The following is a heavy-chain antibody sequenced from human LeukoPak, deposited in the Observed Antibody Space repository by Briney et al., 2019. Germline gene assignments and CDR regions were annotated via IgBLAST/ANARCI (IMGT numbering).Heavy chain of an antibody. J-gene: IGHJ4*02. D-gene: IGHD6-13*01. CDR1: EFPFSSYW. CDR3: ARDRSAAGLFDS. CDR2: IKQDGSEK. Sequence: GGSLRLSFAASEFPFSSYWMSWVRQAPGKGLEWVANIKQDGSEKNYGDSVKGRFNISRDNAKNSLYLQMNSLRAEDTAVYYCARDRSAAGLFDSRGQGTLVTVSS. V-gene: IGHV3-7*04.